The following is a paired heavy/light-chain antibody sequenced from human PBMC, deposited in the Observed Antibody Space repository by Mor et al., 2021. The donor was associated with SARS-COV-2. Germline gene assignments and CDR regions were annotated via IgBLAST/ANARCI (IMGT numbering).Light chain of an antibody. CDR2: AAS. V-gene: IGKV1-8*01. CDR1: QGISSY. Sequence: AIRMTQSPSSFSASTGDRVTITCRASQGISSYLAWYQQKPGKAPKLLIYAASTLQSGVPSRFSGSGSGTDFTLTISCLQSEDFATYYCQQYYSYPPWTFGQGTKVEIK. CDR3: QQYYSYPPWT. J-gene: IGKJ1*01.
Heavy chain of an antibody. Sequence: QVQLQESGPGLVKPSQTLSLTCTVSGGSISSGGYYWSWIRQHPGKGLEWIGYIYYSGSTYYNPSLKSRVTISVDTSKNQFSLKLSSVTAADTAVYYCARDVIKVGVGNTMVRGGNAFDIWGQGTMVTVSS. CDR2: IYYSGST. J-gene: IGHJ3*02. V-gene: IGHV4-31*03. CDR1: GGSISSGGYY. D-gene: IGHD3-10*01. CDR3: ARDVIKVGVGNTMVRGGNAFDI.